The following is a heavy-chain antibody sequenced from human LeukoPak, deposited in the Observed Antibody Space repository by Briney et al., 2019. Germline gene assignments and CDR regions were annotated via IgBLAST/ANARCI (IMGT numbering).Heavy chain of an antibody. CDR3: ARVPPSSGYYLGFDY. V-gene: IGHV3-7*01. CDR2: TKQDGSEK. J-gene: IGHJ4*02. Sequence: PGGSLRLSCAASGFTFSSYWMSWVRQAPGKGLEWVAKTKQDGSEKYYVDSVKGRFTISRDNAKNSLYLQMNSLRAEDTAVYYCARVPPSSGYYLGFDYWGQGTLVTVSS. D-gene: IGHD3-22*01. CDR1: GFTFSSYW.